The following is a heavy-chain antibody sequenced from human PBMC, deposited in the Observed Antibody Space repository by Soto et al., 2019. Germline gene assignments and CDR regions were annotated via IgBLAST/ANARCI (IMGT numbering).Heavy chain of an antibody. J-gene: IGHJ3*02. CDR3: ARSRPWDYGDYGGAFDI. Sequence: SETLSLTCTVSGGSISSYYWSWIRQPPGKGLEWIGYIYYSGSTNYNPSLKSRVTISVDTSKNQFSLKRSSVTAADTAVYYCARSRPWDYGDYGGAFDIWGQGTMVTVSS. V-gene: IGHV4-59*01. CDR1: GGSISSYY. D-gene: IGHD4-17*01. CDR2: IYYSGST.